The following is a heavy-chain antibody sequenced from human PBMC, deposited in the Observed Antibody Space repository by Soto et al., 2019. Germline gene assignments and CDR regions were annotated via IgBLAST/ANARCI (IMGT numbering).Heavy chain of an antibody. CDR2: INPSGGST. J-gene: IGHJ3*02. Sequence: GASVKVSCKASGYTFTSYYMHWVRQAPGQGLEWMGIINPSGGSTSYAQKFQGRVTMTRDTSTSTVYMELSSLRSEDTAVYYCARFDYASSGWPRAFDIWGQGTMVTVS. V-gene: IGHV1-46*03. CDR3: ARFDYASSGWPRAFDI. CDR1: GYTFTSYY. D-gene: IGHD6-25*01.